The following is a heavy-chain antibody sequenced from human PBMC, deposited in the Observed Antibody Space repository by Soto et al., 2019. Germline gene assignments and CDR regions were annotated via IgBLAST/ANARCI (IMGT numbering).Heavy chain of an antibody. D-gene: IGHD2-15*01. CDR2: ISAYNGNT. CDR1: GYTFTSYG. Sequence: ASVKVSCKASGYTFTSYGISWVRQAPGQGLEWMGWISAYNGNTNYAQKLQGRVTMTTDTSTSTAYMELRSLRSDDTAVYYCARDWPTPSYHLGYCSGGSCYRSDYWG. V-gene: IGHV1-18*01. J-gene: IGHJ4*01. CDR3: ARDWPTPSYHLGYCSGGSCYRSDY.